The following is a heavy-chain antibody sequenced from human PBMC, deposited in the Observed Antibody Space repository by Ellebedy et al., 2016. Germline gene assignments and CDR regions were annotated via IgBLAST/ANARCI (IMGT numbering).Heavy chain of an antibody. CDR3: ARGDTVVVPADY. D-gene: IGHD2-2*01. V-gene: IGHV1-18*01. Sequence: ASVKVSXKASGYIFSTYGISWVRQAPGQGLEWMGWISGHSGKTNYVQKFRGRVTMTTDTSTSTAYMELRSLRSNDTAVYYCARGDTVVVPADYWGQGTLVTVSS. J-gene: IGHJ4*02. CDR2: ISGHSGKT. CDR1: GYIFSTYG.